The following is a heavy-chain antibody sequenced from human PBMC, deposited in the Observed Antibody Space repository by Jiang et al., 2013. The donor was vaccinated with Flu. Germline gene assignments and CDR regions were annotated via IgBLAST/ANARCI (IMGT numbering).Heavy chain of an antibody. CDR3: ARVGRLYYDIPLGV. CDR1: GYTFTSYD. J-gene: IGHJ6*02. D-gene: IGHD3-9*01. CDR2: MNPNSGNT. V-gene: IGHV1-8*01. Sequence: GAEVKKPGASVKVSCKASGYTFTSYDINWVRQATGQGLEWMGWMNPNSGNTGYAQKFQGRVTMTRNTSISTAYMELSSLRSEDTAVYYCARVGRLYYDIPLGVWGQGTTVTVSS.